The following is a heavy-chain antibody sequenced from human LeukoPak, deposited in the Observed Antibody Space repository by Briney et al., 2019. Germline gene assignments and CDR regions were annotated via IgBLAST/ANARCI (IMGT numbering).Heavy chain of an antibody. CDR1: VFTYNSYE. D-gene: IGHD2-2*01. V-gene: IGHV3-48*03. CDR3: ARELAGVVVVPAAMNLGY. CDR2: ISSSGSTI. J-gene: IGHJ4*02. Sequence: GGSLRLSCAASVFTYNSYEMNCVRQAPGKGLEWVSYISSSGSTIYYADTVKGRFTISRDNAKNSLYLQMNSLRAEDTAVYYCARELAGVVVVPAAMNLGYWGQGTLVTVSS.